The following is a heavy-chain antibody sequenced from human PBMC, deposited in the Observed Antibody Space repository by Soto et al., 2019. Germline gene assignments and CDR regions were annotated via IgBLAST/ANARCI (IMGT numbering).Heavy chain of an antibody. CDR3: AKLSERYWFFDY. CDR1: GFTFDDYA. V-gene: IGHV3-9*01. D-gene: IGHD3-10*01. J-gene: IGHJ4*02. Sequence: GGSLRLSCAASGFTFDDYAMHWVRQAPGKGLEWVSGISWNSGSIGYADSVKGRFTISRDNAKNSLYLQMNSLRAEDTALYYCAKLSERYWFFDYWGQGTLVTVSS. CDR2: ISWNSGSI.